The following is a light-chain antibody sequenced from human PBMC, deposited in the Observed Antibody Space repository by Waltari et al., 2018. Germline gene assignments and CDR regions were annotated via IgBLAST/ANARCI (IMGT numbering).Light chain of an antibody. CDR2: QET. V-gene: IGLV3-1*01. Sequence: WNQHQPRRSPVLVIYQETKRPSCLPVRFSGSRSGSAATLTISGTQAMEEADYYCQALGTGAWVCGGGTELIVL. CDR3: QALGTGAWV. J-gene: IGLJ3*02.